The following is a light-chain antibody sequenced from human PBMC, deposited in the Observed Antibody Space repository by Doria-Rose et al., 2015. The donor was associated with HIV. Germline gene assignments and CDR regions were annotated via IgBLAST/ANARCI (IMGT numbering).Light chain of an antibody. CDR1: QSVLYSSNNKNY. CDR3: QQYYSTPYT. V-gene: IGKV4-1*01. Sequence: LVVSLGERATINCKSSQSVLYSSNNKNYLAWYQQKPGQPPKLLIYWASTRESGVPDRFSGSGSGTDFSLTISSLQAEDVAVYYCQQYYSTPYTFGQGTRLEIK. J-gene: IGKJ2*01. CDR2: WAS.